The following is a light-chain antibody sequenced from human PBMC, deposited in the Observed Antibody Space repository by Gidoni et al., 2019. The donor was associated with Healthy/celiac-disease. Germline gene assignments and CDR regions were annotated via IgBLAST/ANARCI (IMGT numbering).Light chain of an antibody. Sequence: DIQMTQSPSSLYASVGDRVTIPCRASQSISSYLNLYQQKPGKAPKLLIYAASSLQSWVPSRFRGSGSGTDFTLTISSLQPEDFATYYCQQSYSTPYTFGQWTKLEIK. CDR3: QQSYSTPYT. V-gene: IGKV1-39*01. J-gene: IGKJ2*01. CDR2: AAS. CDR1: QSISSY.